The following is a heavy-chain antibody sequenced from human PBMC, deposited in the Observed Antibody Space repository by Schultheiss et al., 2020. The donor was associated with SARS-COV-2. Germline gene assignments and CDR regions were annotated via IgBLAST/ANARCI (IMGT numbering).Heavy chain of an antibody. Sequence: GGSLRLSCAASGFTFSSYAMRWVRQAPGKGLEWVSAISGSGGSTYYADSVKGRFTISRDNSKNTLYLQMNSLRAEDTAVYYCARDNAEAPLDYWGQGTLVTVSS. V-gene: IGHV3-23*01. CDR1: GFTFSSYA. CDR3: ARDNAEAPLDY. J-gene: IGHJ4*02. CDR2: ISGSGGST.